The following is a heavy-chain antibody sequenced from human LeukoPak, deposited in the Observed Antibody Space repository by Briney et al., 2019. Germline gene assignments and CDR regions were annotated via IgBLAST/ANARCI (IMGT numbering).Heavy chain of an antibody. CDR1: GYTFTGYY. D-gene: IGHD3-9*01. J-gene: IGHJ5*02. CDR3: ARVGILRYFDWPNPFRWFDP. Sequence: EASVKVSCKASGYTFTGYYMHWVRQAPGQGREWMGWINPNSGGTNYAQKFQGRVTMTRDTSISTAYMELSRLRSDDTAVYYCARVGILRYFDWPNPFRWFDPWGQGTLVTVSS. CDR2: INPNSGGT. V-gene: IGHV1-2*02.